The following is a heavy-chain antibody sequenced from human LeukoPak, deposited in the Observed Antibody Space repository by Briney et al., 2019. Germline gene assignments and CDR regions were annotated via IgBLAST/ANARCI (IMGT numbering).Heavy chain of an antibody. CDR3: AKDLDYGDYVGFDY. CDR1: GFTFSSYA. J-gene: IGHJ4*02. Sequence: PSETLRLSCAASGFTFSSYAMSWVRQAPGKGLEWVSAISGSGGSTYYADSVKGRFTISRDNSKNTLYLQMNSLRAEDTAVYYCAKDLDYGDYVGFDYWGQGTLVTVSS. V-gene: IGHV3-23*01. D-gene: IGHD4-17*01. CDR2: ISGSGGST.